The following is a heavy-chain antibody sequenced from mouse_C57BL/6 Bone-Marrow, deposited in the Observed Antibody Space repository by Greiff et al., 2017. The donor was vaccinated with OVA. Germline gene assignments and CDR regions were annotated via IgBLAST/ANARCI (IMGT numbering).Heavy chain of an antibody. V-gene: IGHV2-6*03. CDR2: IWSDGST. J-gene: IGHJ3*01. CDR3: ARPYSNYEGAWFAY. D-gene: IGHD2-5*01. CDR1: GFSLTSYG. Sequence: QVQLQQSGPGLVAPSQSLSITCTVSGFSLTSYGVHWVRQPPGKGLEWLVVIWSDGSTTYNSALKSRLSISKDNSKSQVFLKMNSLQTDDTAMYYCARPYSNYEGAWFAYWGQGTLVTVSA.